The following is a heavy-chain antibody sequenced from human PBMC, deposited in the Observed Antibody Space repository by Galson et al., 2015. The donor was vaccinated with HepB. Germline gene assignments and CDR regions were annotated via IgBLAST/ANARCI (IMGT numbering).Heavy chain of an antibody. CDR2: ISHDENTK. CDR3: ARVRSVAGTIGFDN. V-gene: IGHV3-33*01. D-gene: IGHD6-19*01. J-gene: IGHJ4*02. Sequence: SLRLSCAASGFAFRDYAMHWVRQAPGKGLEWVAYISHDENTKRFADSVQGRFTVSRDNAKNSLFLQLNSLRAEDTAVYYCARVRSVAGTIGFDNWGQGTLVTVSS. CDR1: GFAFRDYA.